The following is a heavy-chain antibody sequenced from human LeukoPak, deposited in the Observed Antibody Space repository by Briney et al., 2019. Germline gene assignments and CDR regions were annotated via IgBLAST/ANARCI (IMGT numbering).Heavy chain of an antibody. Sequence: SETLSLTCTGTGGSISSYYWSWIRPPAGKGLEWIGRIYTSGSTNYNPSLKSRVTMSVDTSKNQFSMKLSSVTAADTAVYYCARDSYSNYSYYYYYVDVWGKGTTVTVSS. CDR2: IYTSGST. V-gene: IGHV4-4*07. CDR1: GGSISSYY. D-gene: IGHD4-11*01. J-gene: IGHJ6*03. CDR3: ARDSYSNYSYYYYYVDV.